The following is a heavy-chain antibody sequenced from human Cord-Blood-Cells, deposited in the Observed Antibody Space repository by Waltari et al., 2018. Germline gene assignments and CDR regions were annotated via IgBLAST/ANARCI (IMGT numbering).Heavy chain of an antibody. J-gene: IGHJ5*02. V-gene: IGHV1-69*09. CDR3: ARDLQTRVVPAAPGVNWFDP. D-gene: IGHD2-2*01. CDR1: GGTFSSYA. Sequence: QVQLVQSGAEVKKPGSSVKVSCKASGGTFSSYAISWVRQAPGQGLEWMGRIIPILGIANYAQKFQGRVTITADKSTSTAYMELSSLRSEDTAVYYCARDLQTRVVPAAPGVNWFDPWGQGTLVTVSS. CDR2: IIPILGIA.